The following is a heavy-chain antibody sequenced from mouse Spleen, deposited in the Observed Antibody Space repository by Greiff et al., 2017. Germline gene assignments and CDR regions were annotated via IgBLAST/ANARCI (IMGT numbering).Heavy chain of an antibody. V-gene: IGHV5-16*01. CDR3: AREEGDYFDY. Sequence: EVQRVESEGGLVQPGSSMKLSCTASGFTFSDYYMAWVRQVPEKGLEWVANINYDGSSTYYLDSLKSRFIISRDNAKNILYLQMSSLKSEDTATYYCAREEGDYFDYWGQGTTLTVSS. CDR2: INYDGSST. CDR1: GFTFSDYY. J-gene: IGHJ2*01.